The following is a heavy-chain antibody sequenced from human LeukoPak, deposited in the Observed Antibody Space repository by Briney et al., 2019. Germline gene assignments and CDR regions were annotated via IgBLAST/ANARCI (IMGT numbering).Heavy chain of an antibody. CDR1: GGSISSSSYY. CDR2: ISSSSSYI. CDR3: ARDLIAASPHLIYYYYMDV. V-gene: IGHV3-21*01. Sequence: ETLSLTCTVSGGSISSSSYYWGWVRQAPGKGLEWVSSISSSSSYIYYADSVKGRFTISRDNAKNSLYLQMNSLRAEDTAVYYCARDLIAASPHLIYYYYMDVWGKGTTVTVSS. D-gene: IGHD6-13*01. J-gene: IGHJ6*03.